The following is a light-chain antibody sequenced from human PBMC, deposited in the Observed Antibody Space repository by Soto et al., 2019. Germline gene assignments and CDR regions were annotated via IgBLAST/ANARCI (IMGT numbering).Light chain of an antibody. V-gene: IGKV3-20*01. CDR1: QSVSSSY. CDR3: QQHGSSPRT. Sequence: EIVLTQSPGTLSLSPGERATLSCRASQSVSSSYLAWYQQTPGPAPRLLIYGASSRTTGIPDRFSGSGSGTDFTLTISRLEPEDFAVYYCQQHGSSPRTFGQGTKVEIK. CDR2: GAS. J-gene: IGKJ1*01.